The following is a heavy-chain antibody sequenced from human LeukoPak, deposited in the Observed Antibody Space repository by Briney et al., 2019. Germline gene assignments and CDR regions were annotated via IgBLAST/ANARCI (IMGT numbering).Heavy chain of an antibody. V-gene: IGHV4-39*07. Sequence: PSETLSLTCTVSGGSIRSSYYYWGWIRQPPGKGLEWIGYINHSGSTNYNPSLKSRVTISVDTSKNQFSLKLSSVTAADTAVYYRARGPGANADYWGQGTLVTVSS. J-gene: IGHJ4*02. CDR2: INHSGST. CDR1: GGSIRSSYYY. D-gene: IGHD6-25*01. CDR3: ARGPGANADY.